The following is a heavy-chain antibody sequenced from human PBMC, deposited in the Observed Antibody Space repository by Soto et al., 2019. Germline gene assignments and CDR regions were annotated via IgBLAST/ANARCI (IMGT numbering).Heavy chain of an antibody. J-gene: IGHJ4*02. CDR1: GYTFINYY. D-gene: IGHD2-21*02. CDR3: ARAQRHVYCGGDCYYFDY. Sequence: ASVKVSCKASGYTFINYYMHWVRRAPGQGFEWMGRIGPKSGGTNYAQKFQGRVSMTWDTSLKTAYMELSSLMSEDTVVYYCARAQRHVYCGGDCYYFDYWGQGTLVTVSS. V-gene: IGHV1-2*05. CDR2: IGPKSGGT.